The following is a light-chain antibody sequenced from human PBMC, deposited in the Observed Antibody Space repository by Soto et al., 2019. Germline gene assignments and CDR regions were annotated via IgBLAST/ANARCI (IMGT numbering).Light chain of an antibody. CDR1: SSNIGAGYD. CDR2: GNS. Sequence: QLVLTQPPSVSGAPGQRVTISCTGSSSNIGAGYDVHWYQQLPGTAPKLLIYGNSNRPSGVPDRFSGSKSGTSASLAITGLQAEGEADYYCQSYDSSLRVVFGGGTKLTVL. V-gene: IGLV1-40*01. J-gene: IGLJ2*01. CDR3: QSYDSSLRVV.